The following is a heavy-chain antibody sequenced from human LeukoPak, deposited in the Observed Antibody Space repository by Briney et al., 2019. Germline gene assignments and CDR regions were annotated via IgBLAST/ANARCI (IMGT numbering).Heavy chain of an antibody. CDR1: GFTFSSYS. CDR3: ARDRFYSPHYNFEY. V-gene: IGHV3-21*04. D-gene: IGHD2-15*01. CDR2: ISSSSSYI. Sequence: GGSLRLSCAASGFTFSSYSMNWVRQAPGKGLEWVLSISSSSSYIYYADSVKGRFTISRDNAKNSLYLQMNSLRAEDTAVYYCARDRFYSPHYNFEYWGQGTLVTVSS. J-gene: IGHJ4*02.